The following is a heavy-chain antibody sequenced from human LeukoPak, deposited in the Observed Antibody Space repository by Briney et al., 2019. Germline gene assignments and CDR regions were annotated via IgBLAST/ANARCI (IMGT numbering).Heavy chain of an antibody. CDR1: GYTFTSYA. CDR3: AREKTAYYYGSGYYFDY. CDR2: INAGNGNT. Sequence: ASVKVSCKASGYTFTSYAIHWVRQAPGQRLEWMGWINAGNGNTKYSQKFQGRVTITRDTSASTAYMELSSLRSEDTAVYYCAREKTAYYYGSGYYFDYWGQGTLVTVSS. J-gene: IGHJ4*02. D-gene: IGHD3-10*01. V-gene: IGHV1-3*01.